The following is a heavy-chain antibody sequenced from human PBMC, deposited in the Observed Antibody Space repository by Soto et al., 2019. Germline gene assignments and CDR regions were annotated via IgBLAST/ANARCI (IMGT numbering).Heavy chain of an antibody. CDR2: IRSKAYSYAT. D-gene: IGHD2-15*01. CDR1: GFTFSGSA. J-gene: IGHJ6*03. Sequence: GGSLRLSCAASGFTFSGSAMHWVRQASGKGLEWVGRIRSKAYSYATAYAASVKGRFTISRDDSKNTAYLQMNSLKTEDTAVYYCTRNAPCSGGSCYSWDYYYYYMDVWGKGTTVTVSS. V-gene: IGHV3-73*01. CDR3: TRNAPCSGGSCYSWDYYYYYMDV.